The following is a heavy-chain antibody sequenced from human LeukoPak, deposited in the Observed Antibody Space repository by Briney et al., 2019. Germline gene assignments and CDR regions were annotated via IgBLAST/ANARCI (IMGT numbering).Heavy chain of an antibody. CDR2: INWNSGNI. J-gene: IGHJ4*02. D-gene: IGHD3-10*01. CDR1: GFTFSSYA. CDR3: AKQGSSGGDPWDYFDY. V-gene: IGHV3-9*01. Sequence: GGSLRLSCAASGFTFSSYAMSWVRQAPGKGLEWVSGINWNSGNIGYADSVKGRFTISRDNAKNSLYLQMNSLRAEDTALYYCAKQGSSGGDPWDYFDYWGQGTLVTVSS.